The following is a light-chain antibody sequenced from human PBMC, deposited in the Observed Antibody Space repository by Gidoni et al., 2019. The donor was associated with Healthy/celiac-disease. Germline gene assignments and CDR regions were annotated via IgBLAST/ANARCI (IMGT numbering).Light chain of an antibody. CDR2: DAS. CDR1: QSVSSN. Sequence: EIVMTQSPATLSVSPGERATLSCRASQSVSSNLAWYQQKPGQAPRLLIYDASTRATAIPARFSGSGSGTEFTLTISSLQSEDLAVYYCQQYNNWPPLTFGGGTKVEIK. J-gene: IGKJ4*01. CDR3: QQYNNWPPLT. V-gene: IGKV3-15*01.